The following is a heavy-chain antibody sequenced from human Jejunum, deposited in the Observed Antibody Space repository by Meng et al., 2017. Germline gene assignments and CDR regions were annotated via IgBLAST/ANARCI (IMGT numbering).Heavy chain of an antibody. CDR1: AHNFTTYW. CDR2: IYPENADA. V-gene: IGHV5-51*01. D-gene: IGHD2-21*01. Sequence: GESLKISCQGPAHNFTTYWIGWVRQMPGKGLEWVATIYPENADALYSPSLQGQVTISADKSISTVYLQWNSLKATDTAMYYCARRRLIDLKENNWFDPWGQGTPVT. CDR3: ARRRLIDLKENNWFDP. J-gene: IGHJ5*01.